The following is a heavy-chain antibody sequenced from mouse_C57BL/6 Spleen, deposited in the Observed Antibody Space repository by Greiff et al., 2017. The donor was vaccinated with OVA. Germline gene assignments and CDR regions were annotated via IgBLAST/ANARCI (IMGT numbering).Heavy chain of an antibody. CDR2: ISYDGSN. V-gene: IGHV3-6*01. D-gene: IGHD4-1*01. CDR3: ARDQDWEGDYFDY. Sequence: EVQLQQSGPGLVKPSQSLSLTCSVTGYSITSGYYWNWIRQFPGNKLEWMGYISYDGSNNYNPSLKNRISITRDKSKNQFFLKLNSVTTEDTATYYCARDQDWEGDYFDYWGQGTTLTVSS. J-gene: IGHJ2*01. CDR1: GYSITSGYY.